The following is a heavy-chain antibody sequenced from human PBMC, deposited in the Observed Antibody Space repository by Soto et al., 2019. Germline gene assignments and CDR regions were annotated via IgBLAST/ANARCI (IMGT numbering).Heavy chain of an antibody. Sequence: ASVKVSCKASGYTFTGYYMHWVRQAPGQGLEWMGWISPNSGGTNYAQKFQGWVTMTRDTSISTAYMELSRLRSDDTAVYYCARNNNHDAFDLWGQGTMVTVSS. CDR1: GYTFTGYY. D-gene: IGHD1-1*01. CDR2: ISPNSGGT. CDR3: ARNNNHDAFDL. V-gene: IGHV1-2*04. J-gene: IGHJ3*01.